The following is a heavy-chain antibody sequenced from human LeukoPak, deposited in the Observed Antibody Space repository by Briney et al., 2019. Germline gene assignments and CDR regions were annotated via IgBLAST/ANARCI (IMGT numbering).Heavy chain of an antibody. Sequence: GGSLRLSCAASGYILSSYWTSWVRQVPGKGLAWVANINHDGSDIQYVDSVKGRFTISRDNAKNSLYLQMNSLRAEDTAVYYCARSFRTGVWYFDYWGQGTLVTVSS. CDR2: INHDGSDI. J-gene: IGHJ4*02. CDR3: ARSFRTGVWYFDY. V-gene: IGHV3-7*01. D-gene: IGHD4-17*01. CDR1: GYILSSYW.